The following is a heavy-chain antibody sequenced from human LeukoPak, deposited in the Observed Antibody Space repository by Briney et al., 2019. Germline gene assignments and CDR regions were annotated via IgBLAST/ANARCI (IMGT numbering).Heavy chain of an antibody. CDR3: ARPYSSSWYYFDY. D-gene: IGHD6-13*01. Sequence: GESLKISCKGSGYSFTSYWIGCVRAMPGKGLEWMVSIYPGDSDTRYITSFQGKVTISADKSISTTYLQWSRLKASATAMYYCARPYSSSWYYFDYWGQGTLVTVSS. CDR1: GYSFTSYW. CDR2: IYPGDSDT. V-gene: IGHV5-51*01. J-gene: IGHJ4*02.